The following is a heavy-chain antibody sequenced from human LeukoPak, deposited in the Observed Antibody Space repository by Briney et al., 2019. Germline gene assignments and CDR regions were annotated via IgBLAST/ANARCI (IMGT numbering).Heavy chain of an antibody. J-gene: IGHJ5*02. D-gene: IGHD2-2*01. CDR2: IYYSGST. Sequence: PSETLSVTCTVSGGSISSGGYYWSWTRQHPGKGLEWIGYIYYSGSTYHNPALQSRLTLSVDKSKNQCSLNMNSVTAADTAVYYCARGARGVTAANTGAQTWFDPWGQGTLVTVSS. V-gene: IGHV4-31*03. CDR3: ARGARGVTAANTGAQTWFDP. CDR1: GGSISSGGYY.